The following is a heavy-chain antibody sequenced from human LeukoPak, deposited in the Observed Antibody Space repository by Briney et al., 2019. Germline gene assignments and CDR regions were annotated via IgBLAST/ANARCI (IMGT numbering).Heavy chain of an antibody. CDR2: INSDGSST. CDR1: GFTFSSYW. J-gene: IGHJ4*02. CDR3: ARGWYRGVTFDY. V-gene: IGHV3-74*01. D-gene: IGHD6-19*01. Sequence: GGSLRLSCAASGFTFSSYWMHWVRQAPGKGLVWVSRINSDGSSTSYADSVKGRFTISRDNAENTLYLQMNSLRAEDTAVYYCARGWYRGVTFDYWGQGTLVTVSS.